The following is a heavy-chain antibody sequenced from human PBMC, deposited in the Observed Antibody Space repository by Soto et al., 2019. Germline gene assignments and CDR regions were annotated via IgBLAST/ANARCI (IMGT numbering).Heavy chain of an antibody. V-gene: IGHV3-72*01. Sequence: GSLRLSCAASGFTFSDHYMDWVRQAPGKGLEWVGRTRNKANSYTTYYADSVKGRFTISRDNSKNTLYLQMNSLRAEDTAVYYCAKVQIVVVPAASGFDYWGQGTLVTVSS. J-gene: IGHJ4*02. CDR3: AKVQIVVVPAASGFDY. CDR2: TRNKANSYTT. D-gene: IGHD2-2*01. CDR1: GFTFSDHY.